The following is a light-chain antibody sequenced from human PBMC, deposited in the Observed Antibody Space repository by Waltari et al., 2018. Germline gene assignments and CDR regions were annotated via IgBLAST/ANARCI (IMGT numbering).Light chain of an antibody. Sequence: QSALTQPASVSGSPGQSITISCTGTSSDVGRYNLVSWYQQHPGKAPKLMIFEVSKRPSGLSNRFSGSKSSNTASLTISGLQAEDEADYYCCSYAGRSTLEVFGTGTKVTVL. J-gene: IGLJ1*01. CDR1: SSDVGRYNL. V-gene: IGLV2-23*02. CDR3: CSYAGRSTLEV. CDR2: EVS.